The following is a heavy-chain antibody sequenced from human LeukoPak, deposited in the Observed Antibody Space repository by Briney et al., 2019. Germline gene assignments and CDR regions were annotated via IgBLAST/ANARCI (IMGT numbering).Heavy chain of an antibody. CDR3: ARDFLMITFGGVEIDY. V-gene: IGHV1-18*04. J-gene: IGHJ4*02. D-gene: IGHD3-16*01. Sequence: ASVKVSCKASGYTFTSCGISWVRQAPGQGLEWMGWISAYNGNTNYAQKLQGRVTMTTDTSTSTAYMELRSLRSDDTAVYYCARDFLMITFGGVEIDYWGQGTLVTVSS. CDR1: GYTFTSCG. CDR2: ISAYNGNT.